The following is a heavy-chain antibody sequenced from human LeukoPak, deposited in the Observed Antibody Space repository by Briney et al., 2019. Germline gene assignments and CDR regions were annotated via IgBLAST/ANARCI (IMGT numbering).Heavy chain of an antibody. CDR3: ARTEDSRDWFDP. V-gene: IGHV4-59*01. CDR2: IYYSGST. J-gene: IGHJ5*02. Sequence: SETLSLTCTVSGGSISSYCWSWIRQPPGKGLEWIGNIYYSGSTNYNPSLKSRVTISVDTSKNQFSLKLSSVTAADTAVYYCARTEDSRDWFDPWGQGTLVTVSS. D-gene: IGHD3-22*01. CDR1: GGSISSYC.